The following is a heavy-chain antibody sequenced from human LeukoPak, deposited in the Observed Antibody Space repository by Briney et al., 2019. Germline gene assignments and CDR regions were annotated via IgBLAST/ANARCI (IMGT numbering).Heavy chain of an antibody. J-gene: IGHJ3*02. V-gene: IGHV1-2*02. D-gene: IGHD2-8*01. CDR1: GYTFTGYY. CDR2: INPHRGDT. Sequence: ASVKVSCKASGYTFTGYYVHWVRQAPGQGLEWMGWINPHRGDTSYAQNFQGRVTMTRDTSISTVYLKLSRLRSDDTAVYYCAREEGGVDAFDIWGQGTMVTVSS. CDR3: AREEGGVDAFDI.